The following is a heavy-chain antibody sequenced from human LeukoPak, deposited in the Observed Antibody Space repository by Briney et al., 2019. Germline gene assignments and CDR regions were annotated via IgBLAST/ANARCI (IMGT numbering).Heavy chain of an antibody. CDR3: ARWDGYSSSPDY. D-gene: IGHD6-13*01. J-gene: IGHJ4*02. V-gene: IGHV1-2*02. CDR1: GYTFTGFY. CDR2: INPNSADT. Sequence: ASVKDSCKASGYTFTGFYMHWLRPAPGQGLEWMGWINPNSADTGYAQKFLGRVTMTRDMSISTIYMELTRLRSDDTALYYCARWDGYSSSPDYWGQGTLVTVSS.